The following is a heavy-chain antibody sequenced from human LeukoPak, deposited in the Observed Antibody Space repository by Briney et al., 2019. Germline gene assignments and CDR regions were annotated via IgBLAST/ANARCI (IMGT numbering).Heavy chain of an antibody. J-gene: IGHJ5*02. Sequence: SETLSLTCTVSGGSISSSSYYWGWIRQPPGKGLEWIGSIYYSGSTYYNPSLKSRVTISVDTSKNQFSLKLSSVTAADTAVYYCARDKAQYCSGGSCYNRYWFDPWGQGTLVTVSS. CDR2: IYYSGST. D-gene: IGHD2-15*01. CDR3: ARDKAQYCSGGSCYNRYWFDP. V-gene: IGHV4-39*07. CDR1: GGSISSSSYY.